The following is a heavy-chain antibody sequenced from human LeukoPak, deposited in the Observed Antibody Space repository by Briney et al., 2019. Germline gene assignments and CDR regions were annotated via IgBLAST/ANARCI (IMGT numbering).Heavy chain of an antibody. Sequence: GASVKVSCKASGYTFTSYYMHWVRQAPGQGLEWMGIINPSGGSTSYAQKFQGRVTMTRDTSSSTVYMELSSLRSEDTAVYYCARDPGHSSGWYGYYYYMDVWGKGTTVTVSS. CDR3: ARDPGHSSGWYGYYYYMDV. V-gene: IGHV1-46*01. J-gene: IGHJ6*03. CDR2: INPSGGST. CDR1: GYTFTSYY. D-gene: IGHD6-19*01.